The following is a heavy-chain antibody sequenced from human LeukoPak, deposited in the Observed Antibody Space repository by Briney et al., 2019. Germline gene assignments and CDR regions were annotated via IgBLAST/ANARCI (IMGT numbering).Heavy chain of an antibody. J-gene: IGHJ5*02. D-gene: IGHD6-19*01. V-gene: IGHV3-23*01. Sequence: GGSLRLSCVASGITFSNYAVSWVRQAPEKGLDWVSVISGSAHKIRYADSVKGRFTISRDNSENIVYLQMNNLRAEDTAVYYCAKGDSSGWYESNWFDPWGQGTLVTVSS. CDR1: GITFSNYA. CDR2: ISGSAHKI. CDR3: AKGDSSGWYESNWFDP.